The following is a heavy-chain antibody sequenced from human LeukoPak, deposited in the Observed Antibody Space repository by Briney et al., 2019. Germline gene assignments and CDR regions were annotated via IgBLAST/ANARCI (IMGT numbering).Heavy chain of an antibody. Sequence: RASVTVSCKASGYTFTGYYIHWVRQAPGQGLEWMGWINPNSDGTKYTEKFQGRVTITRDTYISTAYMEVSRLRSDDTAVYYCARAPPYNILTGYRLFDYWGQGTLVTVSS. CDR1: GYTFTGYY. J-gene: IGHJ4*02. V-gene: IGHV1-2*02. CDR2: INPNSDGT. D-gene: IGHD3-9*01. CDR3: ARAPPYNILTGYRLFDY.